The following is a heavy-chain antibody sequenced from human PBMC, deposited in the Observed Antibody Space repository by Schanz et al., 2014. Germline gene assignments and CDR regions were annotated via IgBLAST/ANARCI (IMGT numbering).Heavy chain of an antibody. Sequence: QVQVVQSGGGLVKPGGSLRLSCAASGFVFGDYYKTWIRQAPGKGLEWLSYISDSGTYTNYADSVKGRFTISRDNAKSSLYLQMNSLRVEDTAVYYCAASSGWHPSTDYWGQGTLVTVSS. CDR1: GFVFGDYY. CDR2: ISDSGTYT. D-gene: IGHD6-19*01. J-gene: IGHJ4*02. CDR3: AASSGWHPSTDY. V-gene: IGHV3-11*05.